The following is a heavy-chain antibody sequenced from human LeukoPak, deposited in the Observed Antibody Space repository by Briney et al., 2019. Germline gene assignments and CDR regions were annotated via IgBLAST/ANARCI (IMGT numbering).Heavy chain of an antibody. D-gene: IGHD3-3*01. J-gene: IGHJ4*02. CDR3: ARGDFWSGSFDY. Sequence: GGSLRLSCAASGFTFSSYSMNWVRQAPGKGLEWVSSISSSSSYIYYADSVKGRFTISRDNAKNSLYLQMNSLRAEDTAVYYCARGDFWSGSFDYWGQGTLVTVSS. CDR1: GFTFSSYS. CDR2: ISSSSSYI. V-gene: IGHV3-21*04.